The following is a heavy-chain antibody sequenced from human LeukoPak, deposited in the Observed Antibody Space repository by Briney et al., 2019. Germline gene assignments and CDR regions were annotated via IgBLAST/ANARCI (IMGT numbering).Heavy chain of an antibody. D-gene: IGHD3-10*01. CDR1: GFTFSSYA. CDR2: ISSNGGST. J-gene: IGHJ4*02. Sequence: QPGGSLRLSCSASGFTFSSYAMHWVRQAPGKGLEYVSAISSNGGSTYYADSVKGRFTISRDNSKNTLYLQMSSLRAEDTAVYYCMKDHRGLTLVRGVTFDYWGQGTLVTVSS. V-gene: IGHV3-64D*06. CDR3: MKDHRGLTLVRGVTFDY.